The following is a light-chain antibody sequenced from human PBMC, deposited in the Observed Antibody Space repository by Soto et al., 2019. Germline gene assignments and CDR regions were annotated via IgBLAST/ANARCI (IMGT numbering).Light chain of an antibody. CDR1: RSVSSY. CDR2: DAS. V-gene: IGKV3-11*01. Sequence: TCRASRSVSSYLAWYQQKPGQAPRLLIYDASNRPTDIPARFSGSVSGTDVTLTICAVEPYDFTVYSCQQRSGWPLPCAQGTRLEIK. CDR3: QQRSGWPLP. J-gene: IGKJ5*01.